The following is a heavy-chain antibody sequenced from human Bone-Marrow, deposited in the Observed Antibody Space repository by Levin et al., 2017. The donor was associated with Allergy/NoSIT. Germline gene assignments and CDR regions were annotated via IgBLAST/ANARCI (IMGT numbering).Heavy chain of an antibody. CDR1: GFTFGDYP. D-gene: IGHD1-26*01. Sequence: GESLKISCTASGFTFGDYPMNWVRQAPGKGLEWVGFIRGKAYGGTTEYAASVKGRFTISRDDSKSVAYLQMNSLKTEDTAVYYCTTQTAGWEASYYRDVWGKGTTVTVSS. V-gene: IGHV3-49*04. J-gene: IGHJ6*03. CDR3: TTQTAGWEASYYRDV. CDR2: IRGKAYGGTT.